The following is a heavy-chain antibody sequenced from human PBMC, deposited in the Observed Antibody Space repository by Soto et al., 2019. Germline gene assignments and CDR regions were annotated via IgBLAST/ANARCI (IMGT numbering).Heavy chain of an antibody. J-gene: IGHJ4*02. CDR1: GYTFTSYD. V-gene: IGHV1-8*01. Sequence: QVQLVQSGAEVKKPGASVKVSCKASGYTFTSYDIHWVRQATGQGLEWMGGMNPNSGNTGYAQKFQGRVTLTRNTSINTAYMELSSLRSEDTAVYYCARGRVAIVATMEDDYWGQGTLVTVSS. CDR2: MNPNSGNT. CDR3: ARGRVAIVATMEDDY. D-gene: IGHD5-12*01.